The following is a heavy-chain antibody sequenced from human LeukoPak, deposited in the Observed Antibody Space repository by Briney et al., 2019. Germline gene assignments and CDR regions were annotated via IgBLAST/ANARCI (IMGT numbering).Heavy chain of an antibody. J-gene: IGHJ4*02. CDR1: GGSFSGYY. CDR2: INHSGST. CDR3: ARGLMVGATAPYYFDY. Sequence: SETLSLTCAVYGGSFSGYYWSWIRQPPGKGLEWIGEINHSGSTNYNPSLKSRVTISVDTSKNQFSLKLSSVTAADTAVYYCARGLMVGATAPYYFDYWGQGTLVTVSS. D-gene: IGHD1-26*01. V-gene: IGHV4-34*01.